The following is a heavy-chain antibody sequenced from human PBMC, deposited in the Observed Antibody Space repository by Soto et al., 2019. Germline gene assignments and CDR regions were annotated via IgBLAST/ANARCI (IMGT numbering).Heavy chain of an antibody. Sequence: SSETLSLTCTVSGGSLSSGDLYWSWIRQAPGKGLEWIGWIFYSGSTDYNPSLQSRVALSVDTSKSQFSLKLSSVTAADAAVYYCARGWAFFDYCGQGALVTVPT. CDR2: IFYSGST. D-gene: IGHD6-19*01. V-gene: IGHV4-61*08. CDR3: ARGWAFFDY. J-gene: IGHJ4*02. CDR1: GGSLSSGDLY.